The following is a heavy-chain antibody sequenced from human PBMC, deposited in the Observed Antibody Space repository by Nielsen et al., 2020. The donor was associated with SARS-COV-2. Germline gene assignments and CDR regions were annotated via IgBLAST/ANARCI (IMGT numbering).Heavy chain of an antibody. CDR2: ISWNSGSI. CDR3: VRLAAAGTGGFDY. CDR1: GFTFDDHA. J-gene: IGHJ4*02. V-gene: IGHV3-9*01. Sequence: SLKISCAASGFTFDDHAMHWVRQAPGKGLEWDSGISWNSGSIGYADSVKGRFTISRDSAKNSLYLQMNSLRAEDTALYYCVRLAAAGTGGFDYWGQGTLVTVSS. D-gene: IGHD6-13*01.